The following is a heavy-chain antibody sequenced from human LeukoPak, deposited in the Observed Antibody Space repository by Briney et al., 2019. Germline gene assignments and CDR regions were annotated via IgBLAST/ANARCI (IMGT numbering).Heavy chain of an antibody. CDR1: GDSVSSNSAA. CDR2: TYYRSKWYN. D-gene: IGHD6-13*01. V-gene: IGHV6-1*01. Sequence: SQTLSLTCAISGDSVSSNSAAWNWIRRSPSRGLEWLGRTYYRSKWYNDYAVSVKSRITINPDTSKNQFSLQLNSVTPEDTAVYYCARESLRYSSSWYEIFFDYWGQGTLVTVSS. J-gene: IGHJ4*02. CDR3: ARESLRYSSSWYEIFFDY.